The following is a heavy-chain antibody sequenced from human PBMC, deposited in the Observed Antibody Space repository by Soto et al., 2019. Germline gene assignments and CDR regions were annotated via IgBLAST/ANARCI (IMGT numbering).Heavy chain of an antibody. CDR3: ATVPPRGYSYGGYYYYGMDV. CDR2: VYYTGST. CDR1: GASIRSTDYY. D-gene: IGHD5-18*01. J-gene: IGHJ6*02. Sequence: SETLSLTCTVSGASIRSTDYYWSWIRQAPGKGLEWIGYVYYTGSTYYNPSLMSRLTISVDTSKNQFSLKLSSVTAADTAVYYCATVPPRGYSYGGYYYYGMDVWGQGTTVTVSS. V-gene: IGHV4-30-4*01.